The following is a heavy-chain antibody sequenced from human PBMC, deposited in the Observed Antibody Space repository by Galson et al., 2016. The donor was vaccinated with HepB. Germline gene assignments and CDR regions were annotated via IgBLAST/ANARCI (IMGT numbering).Heavy chain of an antibody. CDR2: IYSGDPDT. V-gene: IGHV5-51*01. D-gene: IGHD3-9*01. CDR3: ATQLGRGFFDWLLYADL. Sequence: QSGAEVKKPGESLKISCKASGYTFSNYWIGWVRQMPGKGLEWMGIIYSGDPDTRYSPSFQGQVTIPADKSISTAYLQWSSLKASDTAIYYCATQLGRGFFDWLLYADLWGQGTLVTVSS. CDR1: GYTFSNYW. J-gene: IGHJ5*02.